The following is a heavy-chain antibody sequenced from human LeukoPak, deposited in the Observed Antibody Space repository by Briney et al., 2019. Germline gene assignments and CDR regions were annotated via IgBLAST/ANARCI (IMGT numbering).Heavy chain of an antibody. Sequence: GGSLRLSCAASEFTFSSYGMSWVRQAPGKGLEWVSAISGSGGSTYYADSVKGRFTISRDNAKNSLYLQMNSLRAEDTAVYYCASGYSGYANFDYWGQGTLVTVSS. D-gene: IGHD5-12*01. J-gene: IGHJ4*02. CDR2: ISGSGGST. CDR3: ASGYSGYANFDY. CDR1: EFTFSSYG. V-gene: IGHV3-23*01.